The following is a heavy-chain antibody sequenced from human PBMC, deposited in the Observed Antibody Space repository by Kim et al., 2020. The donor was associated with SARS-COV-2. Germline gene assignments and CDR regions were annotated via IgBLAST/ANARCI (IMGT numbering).Heavy chain of an antibody. CDR1: GVSISSYY. CDR2: IYYSGSA. Sequence: SETLSLTCTVSGVSISSYYWSWIRQPPGKGLEWIGYIYYSGSANYNPSFKSRVTTSAYTSKNQSPLMLSSVTAADTAVYYCERAKGYGGYTCWFDPWGQETLVTVSS. J-gene: IGHJ5*02. D-gene: IGHD4-17*01. V-gene: IGHV4-59*01. CDR3: ERAKGYGGYTCWFDP.